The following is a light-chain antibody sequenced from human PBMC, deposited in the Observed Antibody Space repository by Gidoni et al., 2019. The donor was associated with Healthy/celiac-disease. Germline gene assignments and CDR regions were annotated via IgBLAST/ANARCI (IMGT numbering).Light chain of an antibody. J-gene: IGLJ1*01. CDR1: SSDVGGYNY. CDR2: DVS. V-gene: IGLV2-14*03. Sequence: QYALTQPATVSGAPGQTITLSCTGTSSDVGGYNYVSWYQQHPGKAPKLLIYDVSNRPSGVSNRFSGSKSGNTASLTISGLQAADDADYYCSSYTSSSLYVFGTGTKVTVL. CDR3: SSYTSSSLYV.